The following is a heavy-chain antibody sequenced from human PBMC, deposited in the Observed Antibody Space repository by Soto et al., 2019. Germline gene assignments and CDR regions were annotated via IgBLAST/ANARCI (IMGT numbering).Heavy chain of an antibody. Sequence: QVQLVQSGAEVKKPGASVKVSCKASGYTFTSYDINWVRQATGQGLEWMGWMNPNSGNTGYAQKFQGRDTMTRNTAISTAYMELSSLRSEDTAVYYCARGTYVDIVLMVYAHPYYYYYYMDVWGKGTTVTVSS. CDR1: GYTFTSYD. CDR2: MNPNSGNT. J-gene: IGHJ6*03. D-gene: IGHD2-8*01. V-gene: IGHV1-8*01. CDR3: ARGTYVDIVLMVYAHPYYYYYYMDV.